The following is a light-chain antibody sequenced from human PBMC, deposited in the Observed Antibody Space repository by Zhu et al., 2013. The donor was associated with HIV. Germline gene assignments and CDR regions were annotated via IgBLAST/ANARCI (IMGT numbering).Light chain of an antibody. V-gene: IGLV2-14*01. CDR3: SSYTSTATLL. CDR2: EVC. J-gene: IGLJ2*01. Sequence: QSALTQPASVSGSPGQSITISCTGTSSDIGGYNYVSWYQHHPGKAPKLMIYEVCKRPSGVSNRFSGSKSGNTASLTISGLQAEDEADYYCSSYTSTATLLFGGGTKLTVL. CDR1: SSDIGGYNY.